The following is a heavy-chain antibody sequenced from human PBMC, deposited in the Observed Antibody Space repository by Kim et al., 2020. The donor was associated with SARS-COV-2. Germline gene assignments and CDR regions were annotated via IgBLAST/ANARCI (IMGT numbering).Heavy chain of an antibody. J-gene: IGHJ4*02. CDR1: GGSISSSSYY. Sequence: SETLSLTCTVSGGSISSSSYYWGWIRQPPGKGLEWIGSIYYSGSTYYNPSLKSRVTISVDTSKNQFSLKLSSVTAADTAVYYCARHVGERWPGIAVAGTGYYFDYWGQGTLVTVSS. D-gene: IGHD6-19*01. CDR2: IYYSGST. V-gene: IGHV4-39*01. CDR3: ARHVGERWPGIAVAGTGYYFDY.